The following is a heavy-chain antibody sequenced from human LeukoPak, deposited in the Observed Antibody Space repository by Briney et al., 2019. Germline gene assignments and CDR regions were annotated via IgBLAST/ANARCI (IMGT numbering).Heavy chain of an antibody. V-gene: IGHV1-46*01. CDR1: GYTFTSYY. CDR2: INPSGGST. Sequence: ASVKVSCKASGYTFTSYYMHWVRQAPGQGLEWMGIINPSGGSTSYAQKFQGRVTMTRDTSTSTVYMELSSLRSEDTAVYYCARDRLITMVRGVIGWFDPWGQGTPVTVSS. CDR3: ARDRLITMVRGVIGWFDP. J-gene: IGHJ5*02. D-gene: IGHD3-10*01.